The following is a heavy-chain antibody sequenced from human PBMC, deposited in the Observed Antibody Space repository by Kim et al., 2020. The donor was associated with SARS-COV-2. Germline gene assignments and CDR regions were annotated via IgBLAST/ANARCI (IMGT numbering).Heavy chain of an antibody. D-gene: IGHD6-19*01. Sequence: GYADSVKGRFTISRDNAKNSLYLQMNSLRAEDTALYYCAKDAAYSSGFDYWGQGTLVTVSS. J-gene: IGHJ4*02. CDR3: AKDAAYSSGFDY. V-gene: IGHV3-9*01.